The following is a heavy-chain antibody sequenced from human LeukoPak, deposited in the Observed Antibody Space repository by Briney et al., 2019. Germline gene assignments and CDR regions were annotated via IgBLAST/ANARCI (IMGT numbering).Heavy chain of an antibody. D-gene: IGHD5-18*01. Sequence: SQTLSLTCAISGDSVSINSAAWNWMRQSPSRGLEWLGRTYYRSKWYNDYGVSVKSRININPDTSKNHFSLQLSSVTPEDTAVYYCVRGGQGDGHSADEGFDIWGQGTMVTVS. CDR2: TYYRSKWYN. CDR3: VRGGQGDGHSADEGFDI. V-gene: IGHV6-1*01. CDR1: GDSVSINSAA. J-gene: IGHJ3*02.